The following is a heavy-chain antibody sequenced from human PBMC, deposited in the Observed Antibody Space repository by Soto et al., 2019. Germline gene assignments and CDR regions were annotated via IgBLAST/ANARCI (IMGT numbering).Heavy chain of an antibody. J-gene: IGHJ5*02. CDR1: GGTFSSYA. V-gene: IGHV1-69*13. Sequence: GASVKVSCKASGGTFSSYAISWVRQAPGQGLEWMGGIIPIFGTADYAQKFQGRVTITADESTSTAYMELSSLRSEDTAVYYCARGDYGSGGVYNWFDPWGQGTLVTVSS. D-gene: IGHD3-10*01. CDR2: IIPIFGTA. CDR3: ARGDYGSGGVYNWFDP.